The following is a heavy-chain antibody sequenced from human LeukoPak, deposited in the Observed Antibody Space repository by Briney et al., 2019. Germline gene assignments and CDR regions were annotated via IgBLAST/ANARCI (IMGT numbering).Heavy chain of an antibody. CDR3: AKDSYYYDSRDHYYYYYGMDV. CDR2: ISYDGSNK. V-gene: IGHV3-30*18. CDR1: GFTFSSYG. J-gene: IGHJ6*02. D-gene: IGHD3-22*01. Sequence: GGSLRLSCAASGFTFSSYGMHWVRQAPGKGLEWVTVISYDGSNKYYADSVKRRFTISRDNSKNTLYLQMNSLRAEDTAVYYSAKDSYYYDSRDHYYYYYGMDVWGQGTTVTVSS.